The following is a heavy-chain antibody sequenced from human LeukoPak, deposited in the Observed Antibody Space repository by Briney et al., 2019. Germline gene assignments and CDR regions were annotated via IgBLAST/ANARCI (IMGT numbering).Heavy chain of an antibody. J-gene: IGHJ4*02. D-gene: IGHD3-10*01. CDR3: ARVVTYYYDSGSYYVVYFDY. CDR1: GYTFTSYG. Sequence: ASVKVPCKASGYTFTSYGISWVRQAPGQGLEWMGWISAYNGNTNYAQKLQGRVTMTTDTSTSTAYMELRSLRSDDTAVYYCARVVTYYYDSGSYYVVYFDYWGQGTLVTVSS. CDR2: ISAYNGNT. V-gene: IGHV1-18*01.